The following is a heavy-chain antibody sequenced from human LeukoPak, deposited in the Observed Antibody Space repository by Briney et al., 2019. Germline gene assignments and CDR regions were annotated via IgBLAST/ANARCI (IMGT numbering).Heavy chain of an antibody. D-gene: IGHD4-17*01. CDR3: AHLPNGHDDYGDYRLAYYFDY. J-gene: IGHJ4*02. V-gene: IGHV1-69*13. CDR2: IIPIFGTA. CDR1: GGTFNNYT. Sequence: SVKVSCKASGGTFNNYTISWVRQAPGQGLEWMGGIIPIFGTANYAQKFQGRVTITADESTSTAYMELSSLRSEDTAVYYCAHLPNGHDDYGDYRLAYYFDYWGQGTLVTVSS.